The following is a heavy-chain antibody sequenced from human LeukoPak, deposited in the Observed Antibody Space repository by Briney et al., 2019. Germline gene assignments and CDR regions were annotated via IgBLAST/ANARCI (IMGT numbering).Heavy chain of an antibody. D-gene: IGHD2-2*01. V-gene: IGHV4-59*08. Sequence: SETLSLTCTVSGGSISSYYRSWIRQPPGKGLEWIGYIYYSGSTNYNPSLKSRVTISVDTSKNQFSLKLSSVTAADTAVYYCARLRSYCSSTSCYPGWFDPWGQGTLVTVSS. CDR1: GGSISSYY. CDR3: ARLRSYCSSTSCYPGWFDP. CDR2: IYYSGST. J-gene: IGHJ5*02.